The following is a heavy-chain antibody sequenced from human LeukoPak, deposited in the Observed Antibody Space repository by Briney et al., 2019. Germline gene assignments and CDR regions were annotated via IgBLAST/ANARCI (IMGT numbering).Heavy chain of an antibody. J-gene: IGHJ4*02. CDR3: ARSGTYSYGSGSYYPFDY. D-gene: IGHD3-10*01. V-gene: IGHV5-51*01. Sequence: GESLKISCKGSGYSFTSYWIGWVRQMPGKGLEWMGIIYPGDSDTRYSPSFQGQVTISADKSISTAYLQGSSLKASDTAMYYCARSGTYSYGSGSYYPFDYWGQGTLVTVSS. CDR1: GYSFTSYW. CDR2: IYPGDSDT.